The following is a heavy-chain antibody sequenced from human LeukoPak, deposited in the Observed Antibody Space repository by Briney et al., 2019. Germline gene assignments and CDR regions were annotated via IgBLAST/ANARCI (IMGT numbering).Heavy chain of an antibody. Sequence: ASVKVSRKASGYTFSDYYIHWVRQAPGQGLEWMGWINPNSGSTNYAQNFQGRVTMTRDTSISTAYMELSRLRSDDTAVYYCARSRLCSGGSCYFRCFDPWGQGTLVTVSS. CDR1: GYTFSDYY. J-gene: IGHJ5*02. D-gene: IGHD2-15*01. CDR3: ARSRLCSGGSCYFRCFDP. V-gene: IGHV1-2*02. CDR2: INPNSGST.